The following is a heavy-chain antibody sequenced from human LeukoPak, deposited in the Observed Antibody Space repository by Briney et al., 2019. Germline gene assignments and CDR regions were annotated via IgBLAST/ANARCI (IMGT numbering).Heavy chain of an antibody. J-gene: IGHJ5*02. V-gene: IGHV4-34*01. CDR3: ASDYDGSSWFDP. CDR2: INHSGST. Sequence: PSETLSLTCAVYGGSFSGYYWSWIRQPPGKGLEWIGEINHSGSTNYNPSLKSRVTISVDTSKNQFSLKLSSVTAADTAVYYCASDYDGSSWFDPWGQGTLVTVSS. CDR1: GGSFSGYY. D-gene: IGHD3-22*01.